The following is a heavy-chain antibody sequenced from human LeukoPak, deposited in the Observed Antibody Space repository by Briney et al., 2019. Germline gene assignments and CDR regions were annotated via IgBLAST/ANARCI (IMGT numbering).Heavy chain of an antibody. CDR3: ARRRSPEWELREGKAFDI. J-gene: IGHJ3*02. Sequence: GESLKISCKGSGYSFTSYWIGWVRQMPGKGLEWMGIIYPGDSDTRYSPSFQGQVTISADKSISTAYLQWSSLKASDTAMYYCARRRSPEWELREGKAFDIWGQGTMVTVSS. V-gene: IGHV5-51*01. CDR1: GYSFTSYW. CDR2: IYPGDSDT. D-gene: IGHD1-26*01.